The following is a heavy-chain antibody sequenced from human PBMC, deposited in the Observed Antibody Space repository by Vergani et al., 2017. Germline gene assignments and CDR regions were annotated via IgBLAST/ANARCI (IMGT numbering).Heavy chain of an antibody. CDR2: IYYSGST. J-gene: IGHJ3*02. D-gene: IGHD1-26*01. CDR3: ARAGIVGATGGAVDI. CDR1: GGSISSSSYY. V-gene: IGHV4-39*07. Sequence: QLQLQESGPGLVQPSETLSLTCTVSGGSISSSSYYWGWIRQPPGKGLEWIGSIYYSGSTYYNPSLKRRVTISVDTSKNQFSLKLSSVTAADTAVYYCARAGIVGATGGAVDIWGRGTMVTVSS.